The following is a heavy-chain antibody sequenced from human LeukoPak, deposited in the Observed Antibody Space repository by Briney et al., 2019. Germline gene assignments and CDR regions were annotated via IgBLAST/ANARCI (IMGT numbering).Heavy chain of an antibody. CDR2: IIPIFGTA. J-gene: IGHJ6*02. Sequence: ASVKVSCKASGGTFGSYAFSWVRQAPGQGLEWMGGIIPIFGTANYAQKFQGRVTITADESTSTAYMELSSLRSEDTAVYYCAKGAVAPSYGMDVWGQGTTVTVSS. D-gene: IGHD6-19*01. CDR3: AKGAVAPSYGMDV. CDR1: GGTFGSYA. V-gene: IGHV1-69*13.